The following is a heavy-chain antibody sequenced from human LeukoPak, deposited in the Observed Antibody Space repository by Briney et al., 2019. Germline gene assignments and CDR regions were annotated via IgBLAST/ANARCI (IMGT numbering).Heavy chain of an antibody. J-gene: IGHJ6*03. CDR3: ARAPENYYMDV. V-gene: IGHV4-61*02. CDR2: IYTSGST. Sequence: PSQTLSLTCTVSGVSISSGSYYWRWIRQPAGKGLEWIGRIYTSGSTNYNPSLKSRFTISVDTSKNQFSLKLSSVPAADTAVYYCARAPENYYMDVWGKGTTVTVSS. CDR1: GVSISSGSYY.